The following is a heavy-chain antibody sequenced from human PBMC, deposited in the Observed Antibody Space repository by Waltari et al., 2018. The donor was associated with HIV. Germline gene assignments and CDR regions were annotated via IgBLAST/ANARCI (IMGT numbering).Heavy chain of an antibody. CDR1: GYTFTDPY. V-gene: IGHV1-2*02. CDR3: VRVAGLVSAHYYGMDV. CDR2: PNTRNGET. Sequence: QVQLVQSGAEVKKPGASVKVSCKASGYTFTDPYIHWVRKAPGHGLEWMRWPNTRNGETNYAQKLQDRDTMTMDTSITTAYMELRRLRSDDTAVYYCVRVAGLVSAHYYGMDVWGQGTTVTVSS. J-gene: IGHJ6*02. D-gene: IGHD2-15*01.